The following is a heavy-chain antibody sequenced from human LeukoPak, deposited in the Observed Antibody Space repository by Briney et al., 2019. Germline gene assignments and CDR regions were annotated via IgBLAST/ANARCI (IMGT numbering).Heavy chain of an antibody. J-gene: IGHJ4*02. CDR3: ARESGCGGDCYDSDY. CDR1: GGSFSGYY. CDR2: INHSGST. Sequence: RPSETLSLTCAVYGGSFSGYYWSWIRQPPGKGLEWIGEINHSGSTNYNPSLKSRVTISVDTSKNQFSLKLSSVTAADTAVYYCARESGCGGDCYDSDYWGQGTLVTVSS. D-gene: IGHD2-21*02. V-gene: IGHV4-34*01.